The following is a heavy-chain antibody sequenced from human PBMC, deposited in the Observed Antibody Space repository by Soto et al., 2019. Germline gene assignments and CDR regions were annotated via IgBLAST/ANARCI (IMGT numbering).Heavy chain of an antibody. D-gene: IGHD2-15*01. J-gene: IGHJ6*03. CDR3: ALREMGCSGGSCYSLHYYYYYMDV. CDR2: IWYDGSNK. Sequence: GGSLRLSCAPSGFTFSSYGMHWARQAPGKGLEWVAGIWYDGSNKIYADSVKGRFTISRDNSKNTLYLQMNSLRAEDTAVYYCALREMGCSGGSCYSLHYYYYYMDVWGKGTTVTVSS. CDR1: GFTFSSYG. V-gene: IGHV3-33*01.